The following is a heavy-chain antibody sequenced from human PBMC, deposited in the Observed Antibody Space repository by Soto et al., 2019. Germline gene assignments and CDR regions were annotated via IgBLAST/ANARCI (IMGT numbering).Heavy chain of an antibody. CDR2: ISSSSSYI. J-gene: IGHJ3*02. V-gene: IGHV3-21*01. CDR3: ASAAEVAATRAAFDI. D-gene: IGHD2-15*01. Sequence: EVQLVESGGGLVKPGGSLRLSCAASGFSFSSYSMNWVRQAPGKGLEWVSSISSSSSYIYYADSVKGRFTISRDNAKNSLYLQMNSLRAQDTAVYYCASAAEVAATRAAFDIWGQGTMVTVSS. CDR1: GFSFSSYS.